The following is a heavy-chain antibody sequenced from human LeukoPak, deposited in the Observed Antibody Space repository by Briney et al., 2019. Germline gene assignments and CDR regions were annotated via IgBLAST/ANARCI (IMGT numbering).Heavy chain of an antibody. Sequence: GGSLRLSCATSGFTFSSYVMSWVRQAPGKGLEWVSGISVSGCSTYYADSVKGRFTISRDNSKNTLFLQMNSLRAEDTAVYYCAKGDSGYDYFAYWGQGTLVAVSS. CDR3: AKGDSGYDYFAY. CDR1: GFTFSSYV. CDR2: ISVSGCST. V-gene: IGHV3-23*01. J-gene: IGHJ4*02. D-gene: IGHD5-12*01.